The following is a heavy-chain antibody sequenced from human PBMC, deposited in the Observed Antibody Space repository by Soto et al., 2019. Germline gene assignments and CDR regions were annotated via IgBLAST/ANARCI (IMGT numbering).Heavy chain of an antibody. V-gene: IGHV3-23*01. CDR3: VPLCRYCSTTTPS. CDR1: GFTFSTYA. D-gene: IGHD2-2*01. CDR2: ISGIVGDYT. Sequence: GGSLRLSCAASGFTFSTYAMSWVRQAPRKGPEWVSAISGIVGDYTYYADSVKGRLTISRDNSKNTLYLQMNSLRAEDTAVYYCVPLCRYCSTTTPSWGQGTLVTVSS. J-gene: IGHJ4*02.